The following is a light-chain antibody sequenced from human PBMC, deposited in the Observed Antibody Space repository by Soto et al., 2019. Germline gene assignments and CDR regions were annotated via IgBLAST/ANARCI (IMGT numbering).Light chain of an antibody. V-gene: IGLV1-40*01. CDR1: SSNIGAGYD. J-gene: IGLJ2*01. CDR2: GNS. CDR3: QSYGSCPSGSVV. Sequence: QSVLTQPPSVSGAPGQRVTISCTGSSSNIGAGYDVRWYQQLPGTAPKLLIYGNSNRPSGVPDRFSGSKSGTSASLAITGLQAEDEADYYGQSYGSCPSGSVVFGGGTKLTVL.